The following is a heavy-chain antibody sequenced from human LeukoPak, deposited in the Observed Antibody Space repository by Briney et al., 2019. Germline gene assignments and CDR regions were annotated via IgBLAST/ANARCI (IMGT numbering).Heavy chain of an antibody. Sequence: ASVKVSCKASGYTFTGYGISWVRQATGQGLEWMGCISAYNGNTNYAQKLQGRVTMTTDTSTSTAYMELRSLRSDDTAVYYCARDKMEGITMIDNAFDIWGQGTMVTVSS. J-gene: IGHJ3*02. CDR3: ARDKMEGITMIDNAFDI. D-gene: IGHD3-22*01. CDR2: ISAYNGNT. CDR1: GYTFTGYG. V-gene: IGHV1-18*01.